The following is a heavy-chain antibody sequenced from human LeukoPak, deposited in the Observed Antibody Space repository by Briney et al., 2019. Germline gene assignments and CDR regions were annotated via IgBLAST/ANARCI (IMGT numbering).Heavy chain of an antibody. J-gene: IGHJ6*03. CDR3: ARDSVTTANLYYYYYYYMDV. CDR1: GFTFSSYA. CDR2: IKQDGSEK. D-gene: IGHD4-17*01. Sequence: GGSLRLSCAASGFTFSSYAMNWVRQAPGKGLEWVANIKQDGSEKYYVDSVKGRFTISRDNAKNSLYLQMNSLRAEDTAVYYCARDSVTTANLYYYYYYYMDVRGKGTTVTISS. V-gene: IGHV3-7*01.